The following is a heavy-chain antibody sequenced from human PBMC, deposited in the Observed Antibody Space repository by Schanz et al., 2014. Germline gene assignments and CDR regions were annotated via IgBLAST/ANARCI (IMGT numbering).Heavy chain of an antibody. J-gene: IGHJ4*02. D-gene: IGHD6-19*01. CDR3: ARHPSGWFIGHCDY. Sequence: EMQLVESGGGLIQPGGSLRLSCAASGFTVTSYYMSWVRQAPGKGLKWVSVIYSGDNTYYADSVKGRFTISRDNSKNTVYLQMNSLRAEDTAVYFCARHPSGWFIGHCDYWGQGTLVTVSS. CDR2: IYSGDNT. CDR1: GFTVTSYY. V-gene: IGHV3-53*01.